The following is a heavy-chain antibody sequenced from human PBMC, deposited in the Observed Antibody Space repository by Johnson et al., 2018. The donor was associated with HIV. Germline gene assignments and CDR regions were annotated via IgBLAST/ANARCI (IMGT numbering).Heavy chain of an antibody. CDR2: IKSKSDSGTT. CDR1: GFTFSKAW. D-gene: IGHD1-26*01. J-gene: IGHJ3*02. V-gene: IGHV3-15*01. CDR3: TTEVMEWELQVGWTRAFDI. Sequence: VQLVESGGGLVKPGGSLRLSCAASGFTFSKAWMTWVRQAPGKGLEWVGRIKSKSDSGTTDYAAPVKGRFTISRDDSKNTLYLQMNSLKTEDTAVYYCTTEVMEWELQVGWTRAFDIWGQGTMVTVSS.